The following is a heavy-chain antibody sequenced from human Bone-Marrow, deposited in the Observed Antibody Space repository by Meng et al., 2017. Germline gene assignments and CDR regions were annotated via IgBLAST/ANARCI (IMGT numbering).Heavy chain of an antibody. CDR3: ARGPTTMAHDFDY. Sequence: QVQLQQVGVGRLKPSETLSLTCVVSGGSFSDYYWSWIRQPPGKGLEWIGEINHSGSTNYNPSLESRATISVDTSQNNLSLKLSSVTAADSAVYYCARGPTTMAHDFDYWGQGTLVTVSS. CDR2: INHSGST. J-gene: IGHJ4*02. CDR1: GGSFSDYY. V-gene: IGHV4-34*01. D-gene: IGHD4-11*01.